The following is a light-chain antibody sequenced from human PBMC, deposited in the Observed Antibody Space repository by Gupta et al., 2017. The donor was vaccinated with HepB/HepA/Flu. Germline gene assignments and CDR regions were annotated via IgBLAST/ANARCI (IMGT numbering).Light chain of an antibody. CDR1: QDTSSY. CDR2: AAS. V-gene: IGKV1-9*01. Sequence: GDRVTIPCRASQDTSSYLALYQQTPGKAPKLLIYAASTLQGGVPSRFSGSGSGTEFLLTISILQADDFATYYCQQLNTYPIFGPGTKVEIK. CDR3: QQLNTYPI. J-gene: IGKJ3*01.